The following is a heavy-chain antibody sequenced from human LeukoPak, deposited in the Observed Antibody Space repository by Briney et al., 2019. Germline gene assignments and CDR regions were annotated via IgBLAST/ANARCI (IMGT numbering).Heavy chain of an antibody. V-gene: IGHV3-30*02. J-gene: IGHJ4*02. D-gene: IGHD3-9*01. CDR2: ILYDGRNK. CDR1: GFTFMSYG. Sequence: AGGALLLSWSASGFTFMSYGMHWVRPAPGKGLGGVGFILYDGRNKYYADSVKGRFTISRDNSKNKLSLKMNSLRAEHTAVYYCAKDSIYDILTDYFDYWGQGTLVTVSS. CDR3: AKDSIYDILTDYFDY.